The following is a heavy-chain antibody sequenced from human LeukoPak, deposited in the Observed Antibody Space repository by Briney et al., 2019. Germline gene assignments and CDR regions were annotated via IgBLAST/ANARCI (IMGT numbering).Heavy chain of an antibody. CDR2: ISFDGSNT. V-gene: IGHV3-30*18. CDR1: GFSFSNYA. J-gene: IGHJ4*02. D-gene: IGHD2-15*01. Sequence: GGSLRLSCAASGFSFSNYAIHWVRQAPGKGLEWVTVISFDGSNTYYADSVKGRFTISRDNSKNTLYLQMNSLRAEDTAVYYCAKGILGYCSGGSCYSLDYWGQGTLVTVSS. CDR3: AKGILGYCSGGSCYSLDY.